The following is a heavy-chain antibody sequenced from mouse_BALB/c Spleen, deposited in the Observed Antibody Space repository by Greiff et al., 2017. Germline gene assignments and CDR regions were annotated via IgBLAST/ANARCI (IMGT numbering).Heavy chain of an antibody. V-gene: IGHV1-63*02. J-gene: IGHJ3*01. CDR2: IYPGGGYT. CDR3: ARHYGSSYVTWFAY. D-gene: IGHD1-1*01. Sequence: VKLMESGAELVRPGTSVKISCKASGYTFTNYWLGWVKQRPGHGLEWIGDIYPGGGYTNYNEKFKGKATLTADTSSSTAYMQLSSLTSEDSAIYYCARHYGSSYVTWFAYWGQGTLVTVSA. CDR1: GYTFTNYW.